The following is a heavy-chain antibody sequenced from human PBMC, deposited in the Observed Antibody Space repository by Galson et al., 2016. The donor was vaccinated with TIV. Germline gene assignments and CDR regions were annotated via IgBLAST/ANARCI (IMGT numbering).Heavy chain of an antibody. CDR2: IYPGDSDT. CDR1: GYSFATNW. CDR3: GVKRDYGVAFDI. Sequence: QSGAEVKKPGESLKISCKGSGYSFATNWIGWVRQMPGKGLEWMGIIYPGDSDTRYSPSFQAQVTISADKSISTACLQWSSLKASDTAMYYCGVKRDYGVAFDIWGQGTMVTVSS. D-gene: IGHD4-17*01. J-gene: IGHJ3*02. V-gene: IGHV5-51*01.